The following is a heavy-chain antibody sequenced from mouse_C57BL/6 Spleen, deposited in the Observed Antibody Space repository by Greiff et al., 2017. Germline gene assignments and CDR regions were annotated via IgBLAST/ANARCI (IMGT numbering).Heavy chain of an antibody. CDR2: IDPSDSYT. V-gene: IGHV1-69*01. D-gene: IGHD1-1*01. Sequence: QVQLQQPGAELVMPGASVKLSCKASGYTFTSYWMHWVKQRPGQGLEWIGEIDPSDSYTNYNQKFKGKSTLTVDKSSSTAYMQLSSLTSEESAVYYCARTTTVVAHYFDYWAQGTTLTVSS. CDR1: GYTFTSYW. CDR3: ARTTTVVAHYFDY. J-gene: IGHJ2*01.